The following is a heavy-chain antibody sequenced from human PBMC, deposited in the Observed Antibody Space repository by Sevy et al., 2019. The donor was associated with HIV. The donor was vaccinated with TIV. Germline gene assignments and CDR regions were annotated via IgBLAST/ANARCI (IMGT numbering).Heavy chain of an antibody. CDR3: AKWSMGGARWIDLGAFDI. J-gene: IGHJ3*02. CDR1: GFTFSSYG. D-gene: IGHD2-2*03. Sequence: GGSLRLSCAASGFTFSSYGMHWVRQAPGKGLEWVAVISYDGSNKYYGDSVKGRITISRDNSKKTLYLQMNSLRAEDTAVYYCAKWSMGGARWIDLGAFDIWGQGTMVTVSS. V-gene: IGHV3-30*18. CDR2: ISYDGSNK.